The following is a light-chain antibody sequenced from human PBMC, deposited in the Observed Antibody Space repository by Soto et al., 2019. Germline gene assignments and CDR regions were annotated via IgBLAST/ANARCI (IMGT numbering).Light chain of an antibody. J-gene: IGLJ1*01. V-gene: IGLV2-23*01. CDR2: EGN. CDR3: CSYADVTTYV. CDR1: SNDVGSYDL. Sequence: QSALNQPASVSGSPGQSITISCTGTSNDVGSYDLVSWYQQHPGKAPKLIIFEGNTRPSWVSNRFSGSKSGNTASLTIAGLQPEDEADYYCCSYADVTTYVFGNGTKLTVL.